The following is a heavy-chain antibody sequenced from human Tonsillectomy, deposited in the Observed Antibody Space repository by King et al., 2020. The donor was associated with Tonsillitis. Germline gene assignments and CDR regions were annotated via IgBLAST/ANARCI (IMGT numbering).Heavy chain of an antibody. J-gene: IGHJ4*02. Sequence: VQLVESGGGLVQPGRSLTLSCTPSGFTFGDYAMNWVRQAPGKGLEWIGFIRSKLYGGTTEFAASVKGRFTISRDDSTSIAYLQMNSLKTEDTAVYYCTRARTGITTPFYFDYWGQGTLVTVSS. V-gene: IGHV3-49*04. D-gene: IGHD1-7*01. CDR3: TRARTGITTPFYFDY. CDR1: GFTFGDYA. CDR2: IRSKLYGGTT.